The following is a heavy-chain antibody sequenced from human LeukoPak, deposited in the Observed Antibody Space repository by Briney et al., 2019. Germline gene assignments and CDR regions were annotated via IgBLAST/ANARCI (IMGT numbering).Heavy chain of an antibody. CDR3: ARPLTGDWDAFDI. Sequence: SVKVSCKASGGTFSSYAISWVRQGPGQGLEWMGGIIPIFGTANYAQKFQGRVTITTDESTSTAYMELSSLRSEDTAVYYCARPLTGDWDAFDIWGQGTMVTVSS. D-gene: IGHD2-21*02. CDR1: GGTFSSYA. J-gene: IGHJ3*02. CDR2: IIPIFGTA. V-gene: IGHV1-69*05.